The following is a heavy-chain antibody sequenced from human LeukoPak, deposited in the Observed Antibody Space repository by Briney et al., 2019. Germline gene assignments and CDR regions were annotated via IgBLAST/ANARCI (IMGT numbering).Heavy chain of an antibody. Sequence: GGSLRLSCAASGFTFSSYAMSWVRQAPGKGLEWVSAISGSGGSTYYADSVKGRFTISRDNSKNTVSLQMNSLRADDTAVYYCAKSPSGSGWKIDYWGQGTLVTVSS. CDR3: AKSPSGSGWKIDY. D-gene: IGHD6-19*01. CDR1: GFTFSSYA. CDR2: ISGSGGST. J-gene: IGHJ4*02. V-gene: IGHV3-23*01.